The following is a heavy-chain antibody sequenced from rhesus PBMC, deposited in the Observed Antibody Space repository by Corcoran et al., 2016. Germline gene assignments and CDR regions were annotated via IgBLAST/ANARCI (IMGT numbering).Heavy chain of an antibody. CDR1: GGPISTTN. CDR2: ISGSGGST. D-gene: IGHD3-34*01. J-gene: IGHJ5-2*02. CDR3: ARGPVYWGDYYPNSLDV. V-gene: IGHV4-173*01. Sequence: QLKLQESGPGLVKPSETLSLTCAVSGGPISTTNWSWCCQHPGKGLCGSGRISGSGGSTDYNPSIKSRVTISTDTSKNQFSLKLSSVTAADTAVYYCARGPVYWGDYYPNSLDVWGRGVLVTVSS.